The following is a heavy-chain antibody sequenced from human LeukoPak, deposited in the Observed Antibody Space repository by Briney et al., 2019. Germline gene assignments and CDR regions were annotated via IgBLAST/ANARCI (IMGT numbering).Heavy chain of an antibody. D-gene: IGHD2-8*01. J-gene: IGHJ4*02. CDR3: ARDQGTSGGWPAVGRMGYFDY. V-gene: IGHV3-33*01. CDR2: IWYDGSNK. CDR1: GFICSSSG. Sequence: GGSLRLSCAASGFICSSSGMHWVRQTPGKGLERVVIIWYDGSNKYYADSVKGRFTISRDNAKNTVYLQMNSLRVEDTAVYYCARDQGTSGGWPAVGRMGYFDYWGQGTLVTVSS.